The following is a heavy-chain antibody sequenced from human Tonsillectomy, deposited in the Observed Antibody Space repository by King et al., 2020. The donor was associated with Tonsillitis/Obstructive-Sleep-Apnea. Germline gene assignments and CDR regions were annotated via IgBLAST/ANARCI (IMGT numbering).Heavy chain of an antibody. D-gene: IGHD2-2*02. V-gene: IGHV3-7*01. J-gene: IGHJ3*02. CDR3: ARSVGYCSSTSCYIDDAFDI. CDR1: GFTFSSYW. CDR2: IKQDGSEE. Sequence: VQLVESGGGLVQPGGSLRLSCAASGFTFSSYWMSWVRQAPGKGLGWVANIKQDGSEEYYVDSVKGRFTISRDNAQNPLYLQMNSLRAEDTAVYYCARSVGYCSSTSCYIDDAFDIWGQGTMVTVSS.